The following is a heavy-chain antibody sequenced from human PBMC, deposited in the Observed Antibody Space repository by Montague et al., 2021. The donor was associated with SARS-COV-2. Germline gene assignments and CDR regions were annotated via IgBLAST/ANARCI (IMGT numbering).Heavy chain of an antibody. CDR2: IYYSGST. D-gene: IGHD2-8*01. CDR3: ARLWGSDIVLMVYAIKGWFDP. Sequence: SETLSLTCAVYGGSFSGYYWSWIRQPPGKGLEWIGSIYYSGSTXXXPSXXXRVTISVDTSKNQFSLKLSSVTAADTAVYYCARLWGSDIVLMVYAIKGWFDPWGQGTLVTVSS. J-gene: IGHJ5*02. V-gene: IGHV4-34*01. CDR1: GGSFSGYY.